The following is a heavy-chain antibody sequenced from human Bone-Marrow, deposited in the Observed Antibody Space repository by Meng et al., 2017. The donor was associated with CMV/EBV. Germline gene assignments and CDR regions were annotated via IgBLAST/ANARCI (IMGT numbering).Heavy chain of an antibody. CDR1: GFTFSSYS. CDR2: ISSSSSTI. J-gene: IGHJ6*02. D-gene: IGHD2-2*01. CDR3: ARDTIGYCSSTSCSYYYGMDV. V-gene: IGHV3-48*04. Sequence: GESLKISCAASGFTFSSYSMNWVRQAPGKGLEWVSYISSSSSTIYYADSVKVRFTISRDNAKNSLYLQMNSLRAEDTAVYYCARDTIGYCSSTSCSYYYGMDVWGQGTTVTVSS.